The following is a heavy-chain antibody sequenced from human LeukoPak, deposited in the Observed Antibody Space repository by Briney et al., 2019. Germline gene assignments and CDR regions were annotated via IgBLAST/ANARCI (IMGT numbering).Heavy chain of an antibody. CDR2: ISWNSGSI. D-gene: IGHD3-22*01. J-gene: IGHJ4*02. CDR3: AKDIHYDSSPDHFDY. Sequence: GGSLRLSCAASGFTFDDYAMHWVRQAPGKGLEWVSGISWNSGSIGYADSVKGRFTISRDNAKNSLYLQMNSLRAEDTALYYCAKDIHYDSSPDHFDYWGQGTLVTVSS. V-gene: IGHV3-9*01. CDR1: GFTFDDYA.